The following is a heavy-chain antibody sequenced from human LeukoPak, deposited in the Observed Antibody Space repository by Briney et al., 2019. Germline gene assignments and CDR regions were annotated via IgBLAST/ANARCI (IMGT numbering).Heavy chain of an antibody. D-gene: IGHD3-9*01. CDR2: INPSGGST. Sequence: ASVKVSCTASGYTFTSYYMHWVRQAPGQGLEWMGIINPSGGSTSYAQMFQGRVTMTRDTSTSTVYMELSSLRSEDTAVYYCARELRYFDWLLSYNWFDPWGQGTLVTVSS. V-gene: IGHV1-46*01. CDR1: GYTFTSYY. CDR3: ARELRYFDWLLSYNWFDP. J-gene: IGHJ5*02.